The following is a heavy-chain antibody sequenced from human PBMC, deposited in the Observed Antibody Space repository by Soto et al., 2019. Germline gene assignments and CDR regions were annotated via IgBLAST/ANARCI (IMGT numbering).Heavy chain of an antibody. J-gene: IGHJ4*02. Sequence: PSVKVSCKASGYTFTSYYMHWVRQAPGQGLEWMAMINPSGGRTKYAQIFQGRVTLTRDTSTGTVDMELSSLTSEDTAIYYCARGPSCGGDCYIFDYWGQGTQVTVSS. CDR3: ARGPSCGGDCYIFDY. CDR2: INPSGGRT. CDR1: GYTFTSYY. D-gene: IGHD2-21*02. V-gene: IGHV1-46*01.